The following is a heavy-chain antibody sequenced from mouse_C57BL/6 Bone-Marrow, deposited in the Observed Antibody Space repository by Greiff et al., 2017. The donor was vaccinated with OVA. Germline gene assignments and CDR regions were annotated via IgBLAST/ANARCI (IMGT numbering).Heavy chain of an antibody. V-gene: IGHV5-16*01. CDR3: ARDLYGSSYVGYFDY. Sequence: EVQLVESEGGLVQPGSSMKLSCTASGFTFSDYYMAWVRQVPEKGLEWVANINYDGSSTSYLDSLKSRFIISRDNAKNILYLQMSSLKTEDTAAYYCARDLYGSSYVGYFDYWGQGTTLTVSS. CDR2: INYDGSST. D-gene: IGHD1-1*01. J-gene: IGHJ2*01. CDR1: GFTFSDYY.